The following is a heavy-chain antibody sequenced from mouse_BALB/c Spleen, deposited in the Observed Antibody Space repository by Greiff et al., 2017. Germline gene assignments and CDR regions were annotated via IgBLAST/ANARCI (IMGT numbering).Heavy chain of an antibody. J-gene: IGHJ2*01. CDR2: INPSTGYT. CDR3: ARYYYGDY. CDR1: GYTFTSYW. Sequence: QVHVKQSGAELAKPGASVKMSCKASGYTFTSYWMHWVKQRPGQGLEWIGYINPSTGYTEYNQKFKDKATLTADKSSSTAYMQLSSLTSEDSAVYYCARYYYGDYWGQGTTLTVSS. V-gene: IGHV1-7*01.